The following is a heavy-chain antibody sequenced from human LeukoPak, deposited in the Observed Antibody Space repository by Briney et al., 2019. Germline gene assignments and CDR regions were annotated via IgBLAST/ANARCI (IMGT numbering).Heavy chain of an antibody. CDR1: GYTFTGYY. V-gene: IGHV1-8*02. Sequence: ASVKVSCKASGYTFTGYYMHWVRQAPGQGLEWMGWMNPNNGNTDYAQKFQGRVTMTSNTSIRTAYMELSSLKPEDTAVYYCVRSPRDSNLDYWGQGTLVTVSS. CDR3: VRSPRDSNLDY. J-gene: IGHJ4*02. D-gene: IGHD2-15*01. CDR2: MNPNNGNT.